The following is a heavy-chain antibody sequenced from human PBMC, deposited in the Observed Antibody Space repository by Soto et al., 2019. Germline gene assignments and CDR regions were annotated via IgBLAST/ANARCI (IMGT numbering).Heavy chain of an antibody. CDR2: MNPNSGNT. CDR3: ARGFLYDYVWGGYQDY. CDR1: GYTFTSYD. V-gene: IGHV1-8*01. D-gene: IGHD3-16*02. J-gene: IGHJ4*02. Sequence: QVQLVQSGAEVKKPGASVKVSCKASGYTFTSYDINWVRQATGQGLEWMGWMNPNSGNTGYAQKFQGRVTMTRNTSISTAYMELSSLRSEDTAVYYCARGFLYDYVWGGYQDYWGQGTLVTVSS.